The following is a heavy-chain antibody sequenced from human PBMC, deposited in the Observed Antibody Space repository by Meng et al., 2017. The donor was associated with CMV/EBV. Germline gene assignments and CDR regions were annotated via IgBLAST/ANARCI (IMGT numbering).Heavy chain of an antibody. D-gene: IGHD3-3*01. CDR1: GNIFTKNG. Sequence: ASVKVSCKAPGNIFTKNGISWVRQAPGQRLEWMGWISAYNGNTNYAQKLQGRVTMTTDTSTGTAYMELRSLRSDDTAVYYCARDTTIFGVVPRPWGYWGQGTLVTVSS. CDR3: ARDTTIFGVVPRPWGY. J-gene: IGHJ4*02. V-gene: IGHV1-18*01. CDR2: ISAYNGNT.